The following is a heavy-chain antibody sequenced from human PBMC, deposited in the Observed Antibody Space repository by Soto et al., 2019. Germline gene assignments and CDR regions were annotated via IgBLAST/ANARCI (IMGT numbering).Heavy chain of an antibody. CDR3: ARGGGSYYMDV. V-gene: IGHV4-34*01. CDR1: GGSFSGYY. Sequence: SETLSLTCAVYGGSFSGYYWSWIRQPPGKGLEWIGEINHSGSTNYSPSLKSRVTISVDTSKNQFSLKLSSVTAADTAVYFCARGGGSYYMDVSDKGTTVTVSS. D-gene: IGHD1-26*01. J-gene: IGHJ6*03. CDR2: INHSGST.